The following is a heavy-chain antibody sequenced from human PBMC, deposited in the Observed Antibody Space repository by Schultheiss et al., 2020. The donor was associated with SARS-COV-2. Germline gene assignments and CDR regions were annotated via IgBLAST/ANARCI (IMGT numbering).Heavy chain of an antibody. CDR2: IYYSGST. Sequence: SETLSLTCTVSGGSISSYYWSWIRQPPGKGLEWIGYIYYSGSTNYNPSLKSRVTISVDTSKNQFSLKLSSVTAADTAVYYCTRGAYNDILTGLGVWGQGTLVTVSS. D-gene: IGHD3-9*01. CDR3: TRGAYNDILTGLGV. V-gene: IGHV4-59*12. J-gene: IGHJ4*02. CDR1: GGSISSYY.